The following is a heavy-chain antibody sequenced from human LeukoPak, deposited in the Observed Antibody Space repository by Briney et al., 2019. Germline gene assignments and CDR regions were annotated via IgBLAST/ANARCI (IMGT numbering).Heavy chain of an antibody. CDR3: ASVDAMVRGVIVAFDI. D-gene: IGHD3-10*01. V-gene: IGHV3-21*01. J-gene: IGHJ3*02. Sequence: GSLRLSCAASGFTFSSYSMNWVRQAPGKGLEWVSSISSSSSYIYYADSVKGRFTISRDNAKNSLYLQMNSLRAEDTAVYYCASVDAMVRGVIVAFDIWGQGTMVTVSS. CDR1: GFTFSSYS. CDR2: ISSSSSYI.